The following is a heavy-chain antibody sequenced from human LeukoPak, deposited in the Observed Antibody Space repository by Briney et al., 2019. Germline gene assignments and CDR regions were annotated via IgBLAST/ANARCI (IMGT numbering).Heavy chain of an antibody. CDR2: ISYDGSNK. D-gene: IGHD1-26*01. J-gene: IGHJ4*02. V-gene: IGHV3-30*18. Sequence: PGGSLRLSCAASGFTFSSYGMHWVRQAPGKGLEWVAVISYDGSNKYYADSVKGRFTISRDNSKNTLYLQMNSLRAEDTAVYYCAKSIVGATRGYYFDYWGQGTLVTVSS. CDR1: GFTFSSYG. CDR3: AKSIVGATRGYYFDY.